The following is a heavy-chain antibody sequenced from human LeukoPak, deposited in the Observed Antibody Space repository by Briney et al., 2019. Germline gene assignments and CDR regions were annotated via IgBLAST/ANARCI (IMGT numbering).Heavy chain of an antibody. CDR2: ISYSGKT. CDR3: SRLTHSYYSDTSGYYPYYYMDV. Sequence: PSETLSLTCTVSAGSLSSSDYYWGWIRQSPGKGLEWIGRISYSGKTYYNPSLKSRATISVDTSKNHFSLRLSSVTAADTAVYYCSRLTHSYYSDTSGYYPYYYMDVWGEGTTVTVSS. D-gene: IGHD3-22*01. J-gene: IGHJ6*03. V-gene: IGHV4-39*02. CDR1: AGSLSSSDYY.